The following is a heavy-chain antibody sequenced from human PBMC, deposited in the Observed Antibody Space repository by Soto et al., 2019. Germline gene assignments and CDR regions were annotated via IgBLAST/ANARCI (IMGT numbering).Heavy chain of an antibody. J-gene: IGHJ6*02. D-gene: IGHD1-26*01. Sequence: GGSLRLSCVASGFAFSTHAMSWVRQAPGKGLEWVSTFSGSGGNIYYAESVKGRLTISRDDSRNTLYLQMDSLRVEDTAVYYCAKDPPWTVGPLAMDVWGQGTTVTVSS. CDR2: FSGSGGNI. V-gene: IGHV3-23*01. CDR1: GFAFSTHA. CDR3: AKDPPWTVGPLAMDV.